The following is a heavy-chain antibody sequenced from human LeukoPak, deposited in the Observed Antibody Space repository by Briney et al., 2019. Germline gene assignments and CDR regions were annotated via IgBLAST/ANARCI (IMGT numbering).Heavy chain of an antibody. J-gene: IGHJ4*02. CDR1: GGSFSDYY. CDR2: INHSGST. Sequence: SETLSLTCAVYGGSFSDYYWSWIRQPPGKGLEWIGEINHSGSTNYNPSLKSRVTISVDTSKNQFSLKLSSVTAADTAVYYCARRRGYLDYWGQGTLVTVSS. CDR3: ARRRGYLDY. D-gene: IGHD5-12*01. V-gene: IGHV4-34*01.